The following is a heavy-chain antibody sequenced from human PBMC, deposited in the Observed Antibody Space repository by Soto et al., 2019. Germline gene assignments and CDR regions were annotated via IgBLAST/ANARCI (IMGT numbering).Heavy chain of an antibody. CDR3: AKKGAVGATYFFDY. CDR1: GFTFSSYA. CDR2: ISGGRGST. V-gene: IGHV3-23*01. D-gene: IGHD1-26*01. Sequence: EVQLLESGGGLVQPGGSLRLSCAASGFTFSSYAMSWVRQAPGKGLEWVSAISGGRGSTHYADSVKGRFTISRDTSKNPLYLQMNSLGAADTAVYYCAKKGAVGATYFFDYWGQGALVTVSS. J-gene: IGHJ4*02.